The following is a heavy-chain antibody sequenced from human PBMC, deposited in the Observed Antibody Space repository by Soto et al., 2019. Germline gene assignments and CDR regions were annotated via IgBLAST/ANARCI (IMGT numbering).Heavy chain of an antibody. V-gene: IGHV4-30-4*01. D-gene: IGHD4-17*01. CDR3: AREIRPLTKDWYFDL. Sequence: QVQLQESGPGLVKPSETLSLTCTVSGGSISGGVHSWSWIRQPPGKGLEWIGHIFDSGSTYYNPSLKSRLTIAVDTSKNQFSLRLSSVTAADTAVYYCAREIRPLTKDWYFDLWGRGTLVTVSS. CDR2: IFDSGST. J-gene: IGHJ2*01. CDR1: GGSISGGVHS.